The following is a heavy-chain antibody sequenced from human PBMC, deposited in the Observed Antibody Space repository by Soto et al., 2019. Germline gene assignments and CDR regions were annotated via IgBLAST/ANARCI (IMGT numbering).Heavy chain of an antibody. CDR1: GGSISSYY. CDR2: IYYSGST. CDR3: ARAYRDIVVVPAALYWFDP. V-gene: IGHV4-59*01. J-gene: IGHJ5*02. D-gene: IGHD2-2*01. Sequence: SETLSLTCTVSGGSISSYYWSWIRQPPGKGLEWIGYIYYSGSTNYNPSLKSRVTISVDTSKNQFSLKLSSVTAADTAVYYCARAYRDIVVVPAALYWFDPWGQGTLVTV.